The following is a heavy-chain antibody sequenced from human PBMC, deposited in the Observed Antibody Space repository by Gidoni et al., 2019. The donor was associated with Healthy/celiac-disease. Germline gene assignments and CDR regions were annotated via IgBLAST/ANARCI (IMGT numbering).Heavy chain of an antibody. V-gene: IGHV4-59*01. D-gene: IGHD4-17*01. Sequence: QVQLQESGPGLVKPSATLSLTCTVSGGSISSYYWSWIRQPPGKGLEWIGYIYYSGSTNYNPSLKSRVTISVDTSKNQFSLKLSSVTAADTAVYYCARTKRTTVVGLFDYWGQGTLVTVSS. CDR2: IYYSGST. CDR3: ARTKRTTVVGLFDY. CDR1: GGSISSYY. J-gene: IGHJ4*02.